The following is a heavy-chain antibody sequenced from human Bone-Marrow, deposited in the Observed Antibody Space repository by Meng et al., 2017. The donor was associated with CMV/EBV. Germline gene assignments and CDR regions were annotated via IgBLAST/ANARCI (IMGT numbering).Heavy chain of an antibody. J-gene: IGHJ6*02. CDR3: ASLGYCSSTSCNLGMDV. CDR1: GGSISSSSYY. CDR2: IYYSGST. V-gene: IGHV4-39*01. Sequence: SETLSLTCTVSGGSISSSSYYWGWIRQPPGKGLEWIGSIYYSGSTYYNSSLKSRVTISVDTSKNQFSLKLSSVTAADTAVYYCASLGYCSSTSCNLGMDVWGQGTTVTVSS. D-gene: IGHD2-2*01.